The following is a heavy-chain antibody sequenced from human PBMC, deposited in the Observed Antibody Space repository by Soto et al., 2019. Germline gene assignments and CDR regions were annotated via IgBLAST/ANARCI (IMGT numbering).Heavy chain of an antibody. D-gene: IGHD1-20*01. V-gene: IGHV3-23*01. CDR3: AKAKNDYNWDNRPPFDY. J-gene: IGHJ4*02. Sequence: GGSLRLSCEASGFTLRSYAMTWIRQAPGNGLEWVSLISANDVGTYYAESVKTRFTISTDQSRNTVYLQMDSLRADDTAIYYCAKAKNDYNWDNRPPFDYWGQGTLVTVSS. CDR1: GFTLRSYA. CDR2: ISANDVGT.